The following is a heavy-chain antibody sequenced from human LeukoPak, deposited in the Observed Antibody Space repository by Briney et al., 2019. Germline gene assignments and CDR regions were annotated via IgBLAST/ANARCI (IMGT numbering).Heavy chain of an antibody. CDR2: IYYSGST. CDR3: ARGFRATVTTNWFDP. CDR1: AGSISSNSYY. D-gene: IGHD4-17*01. J-gene: IGHJ5*02. V-gene: IGHV4-39*07. Sequence: SQTLSLTCTVSAGSISSNSYYWGWIRQPPGKGLQWIGSIYYSGSTYYNPSLKSRVTISVDTSKNQFSLKLSSVTAADTAVYYCARGFRATVTTNWFDPWGQGTLVTVSS.